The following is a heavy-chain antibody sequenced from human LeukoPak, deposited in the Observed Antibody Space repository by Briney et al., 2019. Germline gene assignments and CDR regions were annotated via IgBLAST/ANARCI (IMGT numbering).Heavy chain of an antibody. J-gene: IGHJ5*02. Sequence: GGSLRLSCAASGFTFSSYWMSWVRQAPGKGLEWVANINQDGSEKYYVDSVKGRFTISRDNAKNSLSLQMNSLRAEDTAVYYCARAPRSGSYYSWFDPWGQGTLVTVSS. CDR3: ARAPRSGSYYSWFDP. CDR1: GFTFSSYW. D-gene: IGHD1-26*01. CDR2: INQDGSEK. V-gene: IGHV3-7*01.